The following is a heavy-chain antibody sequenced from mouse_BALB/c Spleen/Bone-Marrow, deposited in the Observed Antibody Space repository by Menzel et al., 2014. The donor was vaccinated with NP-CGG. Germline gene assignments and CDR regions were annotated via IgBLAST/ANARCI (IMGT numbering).Heavy chain of an antibody. CDR1: GYTFTDYV. V-gene: IGHV1-77*01. CDR3: ARGGGYGSSWFAY. CDR2: IYPGSGST. Sequence: QVQLQQSGPELVKPGASVKMSCKASGYTFTDYVISWVKQRTGQGLEWIGEIYPGSGSTYYNEKFKGKATLTADKSSNTAYMQFSSLTSEDSAVYFCARGGGYGSSWFAYWGQGTLVTVSA. D-gene: IGHD1-1*01. J-gene: IGHJ3*01.